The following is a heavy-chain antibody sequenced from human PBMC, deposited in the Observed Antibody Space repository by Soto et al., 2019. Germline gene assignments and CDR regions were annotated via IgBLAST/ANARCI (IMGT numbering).Heavy chain of an antibody. D-gene: IGHD3-3*01. CDR2: IDWEDNK. Sequence: SGPTLVNPTQTLTLTCSFSGFSLSADGMCVSWIRQPPGKALEWLALIDWEDNKFYNTPLKTRLTLSKDTSKNQVVLTMTDMDPVDTATYYCVRIRSGYSPSSYYYGLDVWGQGTTVTVSS. J-gene: IGHJ6*02. CDR3: VRIRSGYSPSSYYYGLDV. V-gene: IGHV2-70*01. CDR1: GFSLSADGMC.